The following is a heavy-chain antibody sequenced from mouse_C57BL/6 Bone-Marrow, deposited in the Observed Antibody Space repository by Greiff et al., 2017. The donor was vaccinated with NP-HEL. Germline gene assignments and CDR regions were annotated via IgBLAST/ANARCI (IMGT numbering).Heavy chain of an antibody. V-gene: IGHV5-4*01. CDR1: GFTFSSYA. J-gene: IGHJ4*01. CDR3: AREQYYGSTPYYAMDY. Sequence: EVQRVESGGGLVKPGGSLKLSCAASGFTFSSYAMSWVRQTPEKRLEWVATISDGGSYTYYPDNVKGRFTISRDTAKNNLYLQMSHLKSEDTAMYYCAREQYYGSTPYYAMDYWGQGTSVTVSS. CDR2: ISDGGSYT. D-gene: IGHD1-1*01.